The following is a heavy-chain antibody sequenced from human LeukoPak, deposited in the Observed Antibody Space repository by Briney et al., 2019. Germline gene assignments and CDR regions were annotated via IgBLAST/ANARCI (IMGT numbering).Heavy chain of an antibody. Sequence: PSETLSLTCTVSGGSISSGSYYWSWIRQPAGKGLEWIGRIYTSGSTNHNPSLKSRVTISVDTSKNQFSLKLSSVTAADTAVYYCARDVGSRDGYNYWGQGTLVTVSS. D-gene: IGHD5-24*01. CDR1: GGSISSGSYY. J-gene: IGHJ4*02. CDR2: IYTSGST. CDR3: ARDVGSRDGYNY. V-gene: IGHV4-61*02.